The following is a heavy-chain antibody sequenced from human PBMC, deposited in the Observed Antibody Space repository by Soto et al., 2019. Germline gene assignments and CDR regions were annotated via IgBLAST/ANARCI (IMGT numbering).Heavy chain of an antibody. CDR3: SIGSWSAETFDV. CDR2: IIPMLTVT. V-gene: IGHV1-69*02. CDR1: GGTFNTYT. J-gene: IGHJ3*01. Sequence: QVHLIQSGAEVKKPGSSVKVSCKAAGGTFNTYTLIWVRQAPGDGLEWMGRIIPMLTVTNSAQKFQGRLTLTADKSTGTAFMELTSLRSDDTAVYYCSIGSWSAETFDVWGQGTMVTVSS. D-gene: IGHD2-2*01.